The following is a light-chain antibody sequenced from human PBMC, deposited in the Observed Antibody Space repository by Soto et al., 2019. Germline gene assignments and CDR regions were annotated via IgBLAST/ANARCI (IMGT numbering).Light chain of an antibody. Sequence: EIVLTQSPGTLSLSPGERATLSCRASQSVSSSYLAWYQQKPGQAPRLLIYGASSRATGIPDRFSGSGSGTDFPLTISRLEPEDFPVYYCHQYGSSPIYTFGQGTKLEIK. J-gene: IGKJ2*01. CDR1: QSVSSSY. V-gene: IGKV3-20*01. CDR2: GAS. CDR3: HQYGSSPIYT.